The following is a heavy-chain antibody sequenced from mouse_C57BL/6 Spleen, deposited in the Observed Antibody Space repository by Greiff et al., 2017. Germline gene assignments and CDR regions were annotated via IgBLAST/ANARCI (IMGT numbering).Heavy chain of an antibody. CDR1: GFTFSDYG. CDR3: ARRGYGSSPAWFAY. J-gene: IGHJ3*01. V-gene: IGHV5-17*01. D-gene: IGHD1-1*01. Sequence: EVKLVESGGGLVKPGGSLKLSCAASGFTFSDYGMHWVRQAPEKGLEWVAYISSGSSTIYYADTVKGRFTISRDNAKNTLFLQMTSLRSADTAMYYCARRGYGSSPAWFAYWGQGTLVTVSA. CDR2: ISSGSSTI.